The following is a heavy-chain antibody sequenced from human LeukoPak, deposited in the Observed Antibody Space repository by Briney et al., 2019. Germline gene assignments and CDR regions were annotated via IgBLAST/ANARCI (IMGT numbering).Heavy chain of an antibody. J-gene: IGHJ4*02. CDR3: ATLEAPAANLGEDDYYGSGSNPRSY. CDR2: ISAYNGNT. V-gene: IGHV1-18*01. CDR1: GYTFTSYG. Sequence: ASVKVSCKASGYTFTSYGISWVRQAPGQGLEWMGWISAYNGNTNYAQKLQGRVTMTEDTSTDTAYMELSSLRSEDTAVYYCATLEAPAANLGEDDYYGSGSNPRSYWGQGTLVTVSS. D-gene: IGHD3-10*01.